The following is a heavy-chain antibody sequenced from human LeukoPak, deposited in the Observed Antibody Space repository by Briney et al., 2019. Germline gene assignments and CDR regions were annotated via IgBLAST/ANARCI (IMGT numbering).Heavy chain of an antibody. J-gene: IGHJ6*03. CDR1: GGSISSSSYY. Sequence: SETLSLTCTVSGGSISSSSYYWDWIRQPPGKGLEWIGSIYYSGSTYYNPSLKSRVTISVDTSKNQFSLKLSSVTAADTAVYYCARGTDFWSGYSPRDNYYYMDVWGTGTTVTVSS. D-gene: IGHD3-3*01. V-gene: IGHV4-39*07. CDR3: ARGTDFWSGYSPRDNYYYMDV. CDR2: IYYSGST.